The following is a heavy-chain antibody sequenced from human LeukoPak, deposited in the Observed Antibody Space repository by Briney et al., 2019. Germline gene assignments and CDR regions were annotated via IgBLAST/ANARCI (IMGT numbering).Heavy chain of an antibody. D-gene: IGHD6-19*01. CDR1: GFTFSNAW. V-gene: IGHV3-15*01. J-gene: IGHJ4*02. Sequence: TTGGSLRLSCAASGFTFSNAWMTWVRQAPGKGLEWVGHIKKKSDGGATDYAAPVKGRFTISRDDSKDTLYLQMNSLKTEDTAVYYCTTVQQWLAQALSYWGQGTLVTVSS. CDR3: TTVQQWLAQALSY. CDR2: IKKKSDGGAT.